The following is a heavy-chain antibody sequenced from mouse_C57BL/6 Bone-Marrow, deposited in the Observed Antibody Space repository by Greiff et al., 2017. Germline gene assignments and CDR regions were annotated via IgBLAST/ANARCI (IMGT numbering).Heavy chain of an antibody. Sequence: QVQLQQSGAELAKPGASVKLSCKASGYTFTSYWMHWVKQRPGQGLEWIGYINPSSGYPKYNQKFKDKATLTADKSSSTAYMQLSSLTYEDSAVYYCARYYSNYRAWFAYWGQGTLVTVSA. V-gene: IGHV1-7*01. CDR2: INPSSGYP. CDR1: GYTFTSYW. J-gene: IGHJ3*01. D-gene: IGHD2-5*01. CDR3: ARYYSNYRAWFAY.